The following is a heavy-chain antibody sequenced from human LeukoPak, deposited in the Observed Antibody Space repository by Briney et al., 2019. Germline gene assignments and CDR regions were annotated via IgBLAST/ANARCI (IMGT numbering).Heavy chain of an antibody. D-gene: IGHD4-17*01. CDR2: MNPNSGNT. Sequence: ASVKVSCKASGYTFTSYDINWVRQAPAQGLEWMGWMNPNSGNTVYAQKFQGRVTMTRNTSISTAYMELSSLRSEDTAVYYCASPIMTTATGAFDIWGQGTMVTVSS. CDR3: ASPIMTTATGAFDI. J-gene: IGHJ3*02. CDR1: GYTFTSYD. V-gene: IGHV1-8*01.